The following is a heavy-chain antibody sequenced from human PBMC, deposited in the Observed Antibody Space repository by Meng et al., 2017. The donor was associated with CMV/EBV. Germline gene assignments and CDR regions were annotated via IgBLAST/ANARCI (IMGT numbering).Heavy chain of an antibody. V-gene: IGHV4-34*01. CDR2: INHSGST. CDR3: ARGGNWFDP. J-gene: IGHJ5*02. Sequence: LNEWGAGLLKPSESLSLTCAVFGGSFSVYYWSWIRQPPGKGLEWIGEINHSGSTNYNPSLKSRVTISVDTSKNQFSLKLSSVTAADTAVYYCARGGNWFDPWGQGTLVTVSS. CDR1: GGSFSVYY.